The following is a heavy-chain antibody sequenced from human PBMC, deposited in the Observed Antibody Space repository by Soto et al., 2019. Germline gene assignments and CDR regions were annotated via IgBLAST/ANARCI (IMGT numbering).Heavy chain of an antibody. CDR2: INSSSRYT. CDR1: GFTFSDYY. V-gene: IGHV3-11*05. Sequence: QVQLVESGGGLVKPGGSLRLSCAASGFTFSDYYMSWIRQAPGKGLEWVSYINSSSRYTNHAGSVKGRFTISRDNAKNSLYLQMNSLRADDTAGYYCARIITAAGGRRYLDLWARGTLVTVAS. CDR3: ARIITAAGGRRYLDL. J-gene: IGHJ2*01. D-gene: IGHD6-13*01.